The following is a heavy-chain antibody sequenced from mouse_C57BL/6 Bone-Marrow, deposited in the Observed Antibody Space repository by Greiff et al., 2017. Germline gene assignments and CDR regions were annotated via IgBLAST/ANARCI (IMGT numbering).Heavy chain of an antibody. D-gene: IGHD1-1*01. CDR2: IDPSDSYT. J-gene: IGHJ4*01. CDR1: GYTFTSYW. CDR3: ANPTLDY. V-gene: IGHV1-59*01. Sequence: QVQLQQPGAELVRPGTSVKLSCKASGYTFTSYWMHWVKQRPGQGLEWIGVIDPSDSYTNYNQKFKGKATLTVDTSSSTAYMQLSSLTSEDSAVHYCANPTLDYWGQGTSVTVSS.